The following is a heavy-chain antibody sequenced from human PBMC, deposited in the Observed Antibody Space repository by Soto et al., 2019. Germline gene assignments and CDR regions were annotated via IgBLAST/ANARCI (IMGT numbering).Heavy chain of an antibody. Sequence: QPGGSLRLSCAASGFTFSSYAMSWVRQAPGKGLEWVSAISGSGGSTYYADSVKGRFTISRDNSKNTLYLQMNSLRAEDTAVYYCAKNPPYGSGSYYKEFDYWGQGTLVTVSS. CDR3: AKNPPYGSGSYYKEFDY. D-gene: IGHD3-10*01. CDR1: GFTFSSYA. CDR2: ISGSGGST. V-gene: IGHV3-23*01. J-gene: IGHJ4*02.